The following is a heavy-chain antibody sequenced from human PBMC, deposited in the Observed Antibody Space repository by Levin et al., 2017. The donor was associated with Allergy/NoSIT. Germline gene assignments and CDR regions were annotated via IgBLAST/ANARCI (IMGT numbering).Heavy chain of an antibody. CDR3: ARDWAKDYDSSGPALDY. J-gene: IGHJ4*02. V-gene: IGHV3-21*01. Sequence: PGGSLRLSCAASGFTFSSYSMNWVRQAPGKGLEWVSSISSSSSYIYYADSVKGRFTISRDNAKNSLYLQMNSLRAEDTAVYYCARDWAKDYDSSGPALDYWGQGTLVTVSS. CDR1: GFTFSSYS. CDR2: ISSSSSYI. D-gene: IGHD3-22*01.